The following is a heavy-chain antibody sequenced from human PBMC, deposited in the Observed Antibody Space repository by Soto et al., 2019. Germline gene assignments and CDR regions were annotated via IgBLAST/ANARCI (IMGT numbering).Heavy chain of an antibody. D-gene: IGHD5-12*01. CDR2: IDPKSGGT. CDR1: GPTFIAYY. J-gene: IGHJ4*02. V-gene: IGHV1-2*02. CDR3: ARVSVDVPE. Sequence: QLVQSGAAVKKPGASVKVSCKTAGPTFIAYYIHWFRQAPGQGLEWMGWIDPKSGGTTYEQKCLGRVTMTRDASLNTAYMELNRLTSDDTAVYYCARVSVDVPEWGQGTLLTVSS.